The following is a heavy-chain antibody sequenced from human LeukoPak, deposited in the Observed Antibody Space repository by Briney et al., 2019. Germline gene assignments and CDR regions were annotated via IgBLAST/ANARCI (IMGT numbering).Heavy chain of an antibody. CDR1: GFTVSSNY. Sequence: GGSLRLSCAASGFTVSSNYMSWVRQAPGKGLEWVSIIYSSASTYYADSVKGRFTVSRDNSKNTLYLQMNSLRAEDTAVHYCARVGLAAAGHLDSWGQGTLVTVSS. CDR2: IYSSAST. J-gene: IGHJ4*02. CDR3: ARVGLAAAGHLDS. D-gene: IGHD6-13*01. V-gene: IGHV3-66*01.